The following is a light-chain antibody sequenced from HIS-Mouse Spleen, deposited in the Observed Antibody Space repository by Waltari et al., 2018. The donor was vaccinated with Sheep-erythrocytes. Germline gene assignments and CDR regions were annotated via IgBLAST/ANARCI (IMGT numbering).Light chain of an antibody. CDR1: SSDGGGYTY. J-gene: IGLJ3*02. CDR2: DVS. V-gene: IGLV2-11*02. Sequence: QSALTQPRSVSGSPGPSVTIPCTGTSSDGGGYTYVSWYPQYPGKAPKLMIYDVSKRPSGVPDRFSGSKSGNTASLTISGLQAEDEADYYCCSYAGSYTFWVFGGGTKLTVL. CDR3: CSYAGSYTFWV.